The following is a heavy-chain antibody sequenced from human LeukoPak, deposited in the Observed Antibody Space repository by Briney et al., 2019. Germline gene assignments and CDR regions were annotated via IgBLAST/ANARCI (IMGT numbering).Heavy chain of an antibody. Sequence: GGSLRLSCAASGFTFSNHGMHWVRQAPGKGPEWVALIWYDGSNKYYGDSVKGRFTISRDNSKNTLYLQMSSLRAEDTAVYYCAKVGDYYGSGKYSNFDYWGQGTLVTVSS. D-gene: IGHD3-10*01. J-gene: IGHJ4*02. CDR3: AKVGDYYGSGKYSNFDY. CDR2: IWYDGSNK. CDR1: GFTFSNHG. V-gene: IGHV3-33*06.